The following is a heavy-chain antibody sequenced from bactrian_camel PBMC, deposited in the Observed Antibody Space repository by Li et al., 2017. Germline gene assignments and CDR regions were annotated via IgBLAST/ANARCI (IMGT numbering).Heavy chain of an antibody. CDR1: GYSVSKYY. J-gene: IGHJ6*01. D-gene: IGHD5*01. Sequence: HVQLVESGGGSVQAGGSLTLSCAASGYSVSKYYMAWFRQRPGKGLEWVSTIYTGNGYTFYADSVKGRFTISRDNAKNTLYLQLNSLKTDDTGMYHCARFSWSDGFGYWGQGTQVTVS. CDR3: ARFSWSDGFGY. V-gene: IGHV3S1*01. CDR2: IYTGNGYT.